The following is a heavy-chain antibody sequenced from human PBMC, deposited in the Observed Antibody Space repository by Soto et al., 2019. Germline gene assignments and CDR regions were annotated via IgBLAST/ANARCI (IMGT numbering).Heavy chain of an antibody. Sequence: ASVKVSCRPSDSPFRTCTIRWVRRAPGQGLEWMGWISAYNGNTNYAQKLQGRVTMTTDTSTSTAYMELRSLRSDDTAVYYCARAGYCSGGSCYDSSWFDPWGQATLVTVSS. CDR1: DSPFRTCT. D-gene: IGHD2-15*01. J-gene: IGHJ5*02. V-gene: IGHV1-18*01. CDR2: ISAYNGNT. CDR3: ARAGYCSGGSCYDSSWFDP.